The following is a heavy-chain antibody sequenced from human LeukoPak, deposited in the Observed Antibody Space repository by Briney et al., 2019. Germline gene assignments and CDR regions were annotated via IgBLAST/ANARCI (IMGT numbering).Heavy chain of an antibody. D-gene: IGHD3-3*01. CDR1: GGTFSSYA. CDR3: AGDLSGLRFLEWSHRPFDY. V-gene: IGHV1-69*04. J-gene: IGHJ4*02. CDR2: IIPILGIA. Sequence: SVKVSCKASGGTFSSYAISWVRQAPGQGLEWMGRIIPILGIANYAQKFQGRVTITADKSTSTAYMELSSLRSEDTAVYYCAGDLSGLRFLEWSHRPFDYWGQGTLVTVSS.